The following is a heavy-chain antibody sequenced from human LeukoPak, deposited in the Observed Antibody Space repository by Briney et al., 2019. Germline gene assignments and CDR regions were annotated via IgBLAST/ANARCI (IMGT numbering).Heavy chain of an antibody. Sequence: PSDTLSLTCTVSGYSISSGYYWGWLRPPPGKGLEWTGSIYHSGSTYYNPSLKSRVTISVDTSKNQFSLKLSSVTAADTAVYYCARALGAFDIWGQGTMVTVSS. V-gene: IGHV4-38-2*02. J-gene: IGHJ3*02. CDR2: IYHSGST. CDR3: ARALGAFDI. CDR1: GYSISSGYY.